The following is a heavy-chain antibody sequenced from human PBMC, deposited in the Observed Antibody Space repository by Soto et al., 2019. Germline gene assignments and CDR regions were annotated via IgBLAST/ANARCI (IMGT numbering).Heavy chain of an antibody. CDR3: ARHLSYYYDSSGYYPFFDY. Sequence: PSATLYLTCTVSGGSISSSSYYWGWIRQPPGKGLEWIGSIYYSGSTYYNPSLKSRVTISVDTSKNQFSLKLSSVTAAYTAVYYCARHLSYYYDSSGYYPFFDYWGQGTLVTGSS. V-gene: IGHV4-39*01. CDR1: GGSISSSSYY. D-gene: IGHD3-22*01. J-gene: IGHJ4*02. CDR2: IYYSGST.